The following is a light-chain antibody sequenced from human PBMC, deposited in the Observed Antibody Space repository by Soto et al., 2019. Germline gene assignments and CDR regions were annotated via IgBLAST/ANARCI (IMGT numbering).Light chain of an antibody. Sequence: QPVLTQSPSASASLGASVKLTCTLSSGHSSYAIAWHQQQPEKGPRYLMKLNSDGSHSKRDGIPDRFSGSSSGAERYLTISSLQSEDEADYYCQTWGTGIYVVFGGGTKLTVL. CDR3: QTWGTGIYVV. CDR2: LNSDGSH. CDR1: SGHSSYA. J-gene: IGLJ2*01. V-gene: IGLV4-69*01.